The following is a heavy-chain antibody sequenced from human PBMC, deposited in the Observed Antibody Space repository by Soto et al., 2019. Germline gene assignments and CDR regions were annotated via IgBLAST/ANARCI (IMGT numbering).Heavy chain of an antibody. CDR3: ARDRWEPLAWIPFDY. J-gene: IGHJ4*02. V-gene: IGHV3-53*01. D-gene: IGHD1-26*01. CDR1: GFTVSSNY. Sequence: GSLRLSCAASGFTVSSNYMSWVRQAPGKGLEWVSVIYSGGSTYYADSVKGRFTISRDNSKNTLYLQMNSLRAEDTAVYYRARDRWEPLAWIPFDYWGQGTLVTVSS. CDR2: IYSGGST.